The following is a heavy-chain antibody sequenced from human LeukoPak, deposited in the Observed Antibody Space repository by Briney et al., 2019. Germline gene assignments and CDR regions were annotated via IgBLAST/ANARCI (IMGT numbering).Heavy chain of an antibody. Sequence: ASVTVSCKASGYTFTSYGISWVRQAPGQGLEWMGWISAYNGNTNYAQKLQGRVTMTTDTSTSTAYMELRSLRSDDTAVYYCAREVAGTSADHDDYWGQGTLVTVSS. CDR2: ISAYNGNT. CDR1: GYTFTSYG. CDR3: AREVAGTSADHDDY. D-gene: IGHD6-19*01. J-gene: IGHJ4*02. V-gene: IGHV1-18*01.